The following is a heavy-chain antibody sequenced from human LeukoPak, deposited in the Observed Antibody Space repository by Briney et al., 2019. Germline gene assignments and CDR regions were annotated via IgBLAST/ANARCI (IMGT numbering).Heavy chain of an antibody. J-gene: IGHJ3*02. Sequence: GGSLRLSCAASGFTFSSYSMNWVRQAPGKGLEWVSYISSSSSTIYYADSVKGRFTISRDNAKNSLYLQMNSLRAEDTAVYYCARDCSGYPVGDAFDIWGQGTMVTVSS. CDR2: ISSSSSTI. CDR1: GFTFSSYS. CDR3: ARDCSGYPVGDAFDI. D-gene: IGHD5-12*01. V-gene: IGHV3-48*04.